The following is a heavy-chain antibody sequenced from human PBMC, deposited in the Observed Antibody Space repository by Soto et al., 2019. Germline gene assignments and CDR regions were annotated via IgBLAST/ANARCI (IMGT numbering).Heavy chain of an antibody. V-gene: IGHV1-69*12. Sequence: QVQLVQSGAEVKKPGSSVKVSCKASGGTFSSYAISWVRQAPGQGLEWMGGIIPIFGTANYAQKFQGRVTITADESTSTDYVELSSLRSEDTAVYCCARVGSGDGYNFVGILDYWGQGTLVTVSS. CDR1: GGTFSSYA. CDR2: IIPIFGTA. D-gene: IGHD5-12*01. J-gene: IGHJ4*02. CDR3: ARVGSGDGYNFVGILDY.